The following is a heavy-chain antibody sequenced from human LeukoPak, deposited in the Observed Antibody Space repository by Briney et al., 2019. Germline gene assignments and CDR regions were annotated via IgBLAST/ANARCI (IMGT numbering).Heavy chain of an antibody. CDR3: ARFPTYFYGSGSPTLYYYYMDV. Sequence: ASVKVSCKASNYTFISYGVNWVRQAPGQGLEWMGWISAYNGNTNYAQKLQGRVTMTTDTSTSTAYMELRSLRSDDTAVYYCARFPTYFYGSGSPTLYYYYMDVWGKGTTVTISS. CDR1: NYTFISYG. CDR2: ISAYNGNT. J-gene: IGHJ6*03. D-gene: IGHD3-10*01. V-gene: IGHV1-18*01.